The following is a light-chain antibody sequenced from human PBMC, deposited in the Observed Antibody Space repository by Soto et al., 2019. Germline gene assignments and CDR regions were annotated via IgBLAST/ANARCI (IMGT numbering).Light chain of an antibody. CDR3: SSYRSGGTFV. J-gene: IGLJ1*01. CDR2: EGT. V-gene: IGLV2-14*02. CDR1: SSDVGSYNL. Sequence: QSVLTQPASVSGSPGQSITISCTGTSSDVGSYNLVSWYQQHPGKAPKLMVYEGTKRPSGVSNRFSGSKSGNTASLTISGLQAEDEADYYCSSYRSGGTFVFGSGTKVTVL.